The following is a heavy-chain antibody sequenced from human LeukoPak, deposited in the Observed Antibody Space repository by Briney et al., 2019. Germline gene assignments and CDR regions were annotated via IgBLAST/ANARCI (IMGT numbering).Heavy chain of an antibody. V-gene: IGHV4-39*07. J-gene: IGHJ4*02. D-gene: IGHD3-22*01. CDR3: ARADSSGYLGY. CDR2: IYYSGTT. Sequence: SETLSLTCIVSGGSISSSSHYWGWIRQSPGKGLEWIGSIYYSGTTHNNPTLKSRVTISVDTSKNQFSLKLTSLTAADTAVYYCARADSSGYLGYWGQGTLVTVSS. CDR1: GGSISSSSHY.